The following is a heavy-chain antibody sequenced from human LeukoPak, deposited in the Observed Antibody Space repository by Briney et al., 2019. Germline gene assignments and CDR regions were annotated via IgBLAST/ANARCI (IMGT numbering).Heavy chain of an antibody. Sequence: PGGSLRLSCAASGFTFTSYSMNWVRQAPGKGLEWVSTISGGGGSTYYADSVKRRFTISRDNSKNTLYLQVNSLRAEDTAVYYCAKGGKWDVTPFDYWGQGTLVTVSS. D-gene: IGHD1-26*01. J-gene: IGHJ4*02. CDR3: AKGGKWDVTPFDY. V-gene: IGHV3-23*01. CDR2: ISGGGGST. CDR1: GFTFTSYS.